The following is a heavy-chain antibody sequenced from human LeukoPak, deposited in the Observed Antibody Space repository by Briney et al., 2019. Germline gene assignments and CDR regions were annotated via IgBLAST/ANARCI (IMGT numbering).Heavy chain of an antibody. CDR2: INHSGST. CDR3: AREDIVATNLPFPDY. D-gene: IGHD5-12*01. Sequence: PSETLSLTCAVYGGSFSGYYWSWIRQPPGKGLEWIGEINHSGSTDYNPSLKSRVTISVDTSKNQFSLKLSSVTAADTAVYYCAREDIVATNLPFPDYWGQGTLVTVSS. J-gene: IGHJ4*02. CDR1: GGSFSGYY. V-gene: IGHV4-34*01.